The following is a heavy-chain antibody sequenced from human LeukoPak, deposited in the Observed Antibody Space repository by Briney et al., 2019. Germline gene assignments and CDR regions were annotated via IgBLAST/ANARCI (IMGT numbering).Heavy chain of an antibody. CDR2: INQDASRI. D-gene: IGHD1-26*01. V-gene: IGHV3-7*02. CDR3: ARALDSGSYSGDY. Sequence: PGGSLRLSCSASGFTFSNCWMTWVRQAPGKGLEWGANINQDASRIYYVDSVKGRFTISRDNAKNSLYLQMNSLRDEDTAVYYCARALDSGSYSGDYWGQGTLVTVSS. CDR1: GFTFSNCW. J-gene: IGHJ4*02.